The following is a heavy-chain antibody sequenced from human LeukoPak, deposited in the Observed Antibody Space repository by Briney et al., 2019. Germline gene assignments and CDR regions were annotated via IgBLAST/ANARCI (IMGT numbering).Heavy chain of an antibody. CDR3: ARAKAAMVSYYYYYYMDV. D-gene: IGHD5-18*01. CDR2: IKQDGSEK. CDR1: GFTFSSYW. Sequence: PGGSLRLSCAASGFTFSSYWMSWVRQASGKGLEWVANIKQDGSEKYYVDSVKGRFTISRDNAKNSLYLHMNSLRAEDTAVYYCARAKAAMVSYYYYYYMDVWGKGTTVTVSS. J-gene: IGHJ6*03. V-gene: IGHV3-7*01.